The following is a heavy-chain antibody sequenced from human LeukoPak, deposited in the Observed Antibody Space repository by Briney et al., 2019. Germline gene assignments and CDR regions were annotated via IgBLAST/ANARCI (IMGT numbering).Heavy chain of an antibody. Sequence: GGSLRLSCAASGFTFSSYSMNWVRQAPGKGLEWVSSISSSSSYIYYADSVKGRFTISRDNAKNSLYLQMNSLRGEDTAVYYCAPQGGEAYDYVWGSYTYYFDYWGQGTLVTVSS. CDR2: ISSSSSYI. V-gene: IGHV3-21*01. J-gene: IGHJ4*02. D-gene: IGHD3-16*01. CDR1: GFTFSSYS. CDR3: APQGGEAYDYVWGSYTYYFDY.